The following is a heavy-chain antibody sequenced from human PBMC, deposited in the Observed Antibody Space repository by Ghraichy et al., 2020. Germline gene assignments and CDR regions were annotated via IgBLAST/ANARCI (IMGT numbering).Heavy chain of an antibody. CDR2: IYSGGST. D-gene: IGHD4-17*01. CDR3: AREGRGHGDYLGLYYYYGMDV. V-gene: IGHV3-53*01. J-gene: IGHJ6*02. CDR1: GFTVSSNY. Sequence: GGSLRLSCAASGFTVSSNYMSWVRQAPGKGLEWVSVIYSGGSTYYADSVKGRFTISRDNSKNTLYLQMNSLRAEDTAVYYCAREGRGHGDYLGLYYYYGMDVWGQGTTVTVSS.